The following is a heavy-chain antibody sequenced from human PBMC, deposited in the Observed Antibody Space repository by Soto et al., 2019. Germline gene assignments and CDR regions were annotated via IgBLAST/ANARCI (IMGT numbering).Heavy chain of an antibody. CDR2: IIPILGIA. Sequence: SVKVSCKASGGTFSSYTISWVRQAPGQGLEWMGRIIPILGIANYAQKFQGRVTITVDKSTSTAYMELSSLRSEDTAVYYCARVDFWSGYGDYDYWGQGTLVTVSS. CDR3: ARVDFWSGYGDYDY. D-gene: IGHD3-3*01. V-gene: IGHV1-69*02. CDR1: GGTFSSYT. J-gene: IGHJ4*02.